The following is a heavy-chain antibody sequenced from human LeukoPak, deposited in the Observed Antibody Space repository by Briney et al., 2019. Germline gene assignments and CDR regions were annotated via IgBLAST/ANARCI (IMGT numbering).Heavy chain of an antibody. CDR3: ASVMVRGVIRGSFYFDY. J-gene: IGHJ4*02. CDR2: IYYSGST. V-gene: IGHV4-39*07. D-gene: IGHD3-10*01. Sequence: SETLSLTCTVSGGSISSSSYYWGWIRQPPGKGLEWIGSIYYSGSTYYNPSLKSRVTLSVDTSKNQFSLKLSSVTAADTAVYYCASVMVRGVIRGSFYFDYWGQGTLVTVSS. CDR1: GGSISSSSYY.